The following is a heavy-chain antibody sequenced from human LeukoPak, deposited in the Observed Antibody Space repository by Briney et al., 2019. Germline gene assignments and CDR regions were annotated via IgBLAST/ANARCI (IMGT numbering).Heavy chain of an antibody. J-gene: IGHJ4*02. Sequence: GGSLRLSCAASGFTFDDYAMHWVRQAPGKGLEWVSSISWNSGTIGYADSVKGRFTISRDNAKNSLYLQMNSLRAEDMALYYCAKDLYRGEGTAMVTFDYWGQGTLVTVSS. CDR3: AKDLYRGEGTAMVTFDY. D-gene: IGHD5-18*01. V-gene: IGHV3-9*03. CDR1: GFTFDDYA. CDR2: ISWNSGTI.